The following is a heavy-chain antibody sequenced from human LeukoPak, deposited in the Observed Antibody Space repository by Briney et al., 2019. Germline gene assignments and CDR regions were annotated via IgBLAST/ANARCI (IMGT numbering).Heavy chain of an antibody. CDR2: IYTSGST. V-gene: IGHV4-61*02. CDR1: GGSISSGSYY. D-gene: IGHD3-22*01. CDR3: ARVGYDSSGYY. Sequence: PSQTLSLTCTVSGGSISSGSYYWSWIRQPAGKGLEWIGRIYTSGSTNYNPSLKSRVTISVDTSKNQFSLKLSSVTAADTAVYYCARVGYDSSGYYWGQGTLVTVSS. J-gene: IGHJ4*02.